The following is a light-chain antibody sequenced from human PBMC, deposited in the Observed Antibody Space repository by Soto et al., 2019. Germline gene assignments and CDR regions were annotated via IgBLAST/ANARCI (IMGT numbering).Light chain of an antibody. CDR3: QQYDISPWT. CDR2: GTS. CDR1: QIVSSKY. Sequence: EIVLTQSPGTLSLSPGERSTLSCRASQIVSSKYLAWYQQKPGQAPRVLIYGTSIRASGVTERFSGGGSGTDFPLTITRLEPEDFAVYYCQQYDISPWTFGQGTKVEIK. V-gene: IGKV3-20*01. J-gene: IGKJ1*01.